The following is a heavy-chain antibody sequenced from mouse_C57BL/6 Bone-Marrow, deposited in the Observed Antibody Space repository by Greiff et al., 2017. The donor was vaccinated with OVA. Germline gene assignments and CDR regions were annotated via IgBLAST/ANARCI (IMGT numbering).Heavy chain of an antibody. Sequence: VQLQQSGAELVKPGASVKMSCKASGYTFTSYWITWVKQRPGQGLEWIGDIYPGSGSTNYNEKFKSKATLTVDTSSSTAYMQLSSLTSEDSAVYYCARCYDGYFSFDYWGQGTTLTVSS. V-gene: IGHV1-55*01. CDR1: GYTFTSYW. D-gene: IGHD2-3*01. CDR3: ARCYDGYFSFDY. J-gene: IGHJ2*01. CDR2: IYPGSGST.